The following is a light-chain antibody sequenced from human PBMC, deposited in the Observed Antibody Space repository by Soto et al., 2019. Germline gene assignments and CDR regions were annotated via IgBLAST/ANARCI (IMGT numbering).Light chain of an antibody. CDR1: QSVRGTS. Sequence: PGEIATLSCRASQSVRGTSLAWYQQKPGQAPRLLIYDASSRATGIPDRFSGGGSGTDFTLTISRLEPEDFAVYYCQHYGSSPPITFGQGTRLEIK. CDR3: QHYGSSPPIT. CDR2: DAS. V-gene: IGKV3-20*01. J-gene: IGKJ5*01.